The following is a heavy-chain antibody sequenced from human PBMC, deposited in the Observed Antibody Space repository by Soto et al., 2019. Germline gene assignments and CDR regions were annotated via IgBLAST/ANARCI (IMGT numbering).Heavy chain of an antibody. CDR1: GFTFSSYG. CDR2: IWYDGSNK. V-gene: IGHV3-33*01. J-gene: IGHJ3*02. CDR3: ARNYDFWSGYSLDAFDI. D-gene: IGHD3-3*01. Sequence: GGSLRLSCAASGFTFSSYGMHWVRQAPGKGLEWVAVIWYDGSNKYYADSVKGRFTISRDNSKNTLYLQMNSLRAEDTAVYYCARNYDFWSGYSLDAFDIWGQGTMVTVSS.